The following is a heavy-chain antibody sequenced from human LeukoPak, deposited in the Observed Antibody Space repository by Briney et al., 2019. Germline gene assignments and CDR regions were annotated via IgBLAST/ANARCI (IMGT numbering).Heavy chain of an antibody. D-gene: IGHD1-7*01. Sequence: EPLSLTCTVSGGSISTYYWSWIRQPPGKGLEWIGYIDYSGSTNYNPSPKSRVTISVDTSKNQFSLKLRSVTAADTAVYYCARNYMGYAFDIWGQGTMVTVSS. V-gene: IGHV4-59*01. J-gene: IGHJ3*02. CDR2: IDYSGST. CDR1: GGSISTYY. CDR3: ARNYMGYAFDI.